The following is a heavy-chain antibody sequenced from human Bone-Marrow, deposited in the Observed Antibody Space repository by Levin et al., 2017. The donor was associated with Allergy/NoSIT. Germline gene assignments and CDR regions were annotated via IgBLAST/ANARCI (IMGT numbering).Heavy chain of an antibody. V-gene: IGHV3-49*04. CDR3: ARDPYDPFRYYYYMDV. CDR1: GFMFDNYP. Sequence: RAGGSLRLSCKGSGFMFDNYPISWVRQAPGKGLEWIASIRSKGYGETTEYAASVKGRFTISRDDSRNIAYLQMNSLRTEDTAVYYCARDPYDPFRYYYYMDVWGKGTTVTVSS. J-gene: IGHJ6*03. D-gene: IGHD5-12*01. CDR2: IRSKGYGETT.